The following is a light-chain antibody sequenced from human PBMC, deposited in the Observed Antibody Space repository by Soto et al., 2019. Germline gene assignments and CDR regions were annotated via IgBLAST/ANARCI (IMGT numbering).Light chain of an antibody. Sequence: SSGPLSFSPGDSAILSCRVSQSVTSSYLAWYQQKTGQAPRLLMYGESIRTSGIPDRFSGSGSGTDFTLTISSLEPEDFAVYYCQQYVRSPWTCGQGTKVDIK. V-gene: IGKV3-20*01. CDR2: GES. CDR1: QSVTSSY. CDR3: QQYVRSPWT. J-gene: IGKJ1*01.